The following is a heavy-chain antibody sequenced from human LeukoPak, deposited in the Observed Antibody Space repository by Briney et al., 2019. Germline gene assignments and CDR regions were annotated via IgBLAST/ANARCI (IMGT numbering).Heavy chain of an antibody. J-gene: IGHJ4*02. V-gene: IGHV4-59*01. CDR2: IYYNGNT. D-gene: IGHD6-19*01. Sequence: PSETLSLTCTVSGGSINNNYWGWFRQSQGPGQEWIGYIYYNGNTNYHATLSGGVTISVDTSKNQTHLGLSSVAASDTAVYYCARGGWSQDYWGQGTLVTVSS. CDR1: GGSINNNY. CDR3: ARGGWSQDY.